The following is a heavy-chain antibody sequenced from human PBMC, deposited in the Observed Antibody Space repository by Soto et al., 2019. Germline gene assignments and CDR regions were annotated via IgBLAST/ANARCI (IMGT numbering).Heavy chain of an antibody. CDR3: ARGRIGV. J-gene: IGHJ4*02. Sequence: SETLSLTCTVSGGSFSGYYWSWIRQPPGKGLEWIGEINHSGSTNYNPSLKSRVTISVDTSKNQFSLKLSSVTAADTAVYYCARGRIGVWGQGTLVTVSS. CDR2: INHSGST. D-gene: IGHD3-10*01. CDR1: GGSFSGYY. V-gene: IGHV4-34*01.